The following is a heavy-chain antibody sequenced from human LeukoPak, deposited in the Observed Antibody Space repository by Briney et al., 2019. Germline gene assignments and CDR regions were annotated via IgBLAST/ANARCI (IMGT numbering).Heavy chain of an antibody. CDR2: IYYSGST. Sequence: SETLSLTCTVSGGSISSYYWSWIRQPPGKGLEWIGYIYYSGSTNYNPSLKSRVTISVDTSKNQFSLKLSSVTAADTAVYYCARLQWELPFGFDPWGQGTLVTVSS. D-gene: IGHD1-26*01. CDR3: ARLQWELPFGFDP. CDR1: GGSISSYY. J-gene: IGHJ5*02. V-gene: IGHV4-59*08.